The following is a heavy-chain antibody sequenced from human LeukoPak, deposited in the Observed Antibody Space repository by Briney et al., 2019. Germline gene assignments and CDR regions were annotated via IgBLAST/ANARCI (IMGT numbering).Heavy chain of an antibody. CDR2: ITLSSSSM. CDR3: AELGITMIGGV. Sequence: GGSLRLSCAASGFNFNNYNMNWVRQAPGKGLEWVSYITLSSSSMYYADSVKGRFTISRDNAKNSLYLQMNSLRAEDTAVYYCAELGITMIGGVWGKGTTVTISS. CDR1: GFNFNNYN. J-gene: IGHJ6*04. V-gene: IGHV3-48*01. D-gene: IGHD3-10*02.